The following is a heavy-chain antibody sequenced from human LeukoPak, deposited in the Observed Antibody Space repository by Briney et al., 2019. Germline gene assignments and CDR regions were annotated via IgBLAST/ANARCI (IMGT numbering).Heavy chain of an antibody. CDR3: TRGTGTSWFDF. D-gene: IGHD1-1*01. J-gene: IGHJ5*01. Sequence: ASVKVSCKPSGYTFTDHYIHWVRQAPGQVLEWMGWINIKSGGTNFAEKFQGTATLTRDTSINSAYMEVNGLTFDDTAVYYCTRGTGTSWFDFWGQGALVTVSS. CDR1: GYTFTDHY. CDR2: INIKSGGT. V-gene: IGHV1-2*02.